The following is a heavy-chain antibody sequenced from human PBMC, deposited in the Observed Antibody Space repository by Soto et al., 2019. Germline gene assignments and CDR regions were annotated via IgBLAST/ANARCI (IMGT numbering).Heavy chain of an antibody. J-gene: IGHJ4*02. CDR2: IILVFQTA. D-gene: IGHD3-22*01. CDR1: GGLFSSYP. CDR3: ARGGSGYTWFNEF. Sequence: QEQLVQSGAEVKKPGSSVKVSCKASGGLFSSYPISWVRQVPGQVLEWMGGIILVFQTAYYTQRFQGRVTITADESTNTAYMELSSLRSEDTAIYYCARGGSGYTWFNEFWGQGTLVTVSS. V-gene: IGHV1-69*01.